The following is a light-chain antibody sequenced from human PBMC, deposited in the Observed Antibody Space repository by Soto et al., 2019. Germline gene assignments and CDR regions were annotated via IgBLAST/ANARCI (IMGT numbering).Light chain of an antibody. CDR1: QSVSSNF. J-gene: IGKJ4*01. Sequence: EIVLTQSPGTLSLSPGERATLSCRASQSVSSNFLAWYQQKPGQAPRLLIYGASSRATGIPDRFSGSGSGTXXTXTXSRLEPEDFAVYYCQQYDSSPLTFGGGTKVEIK. CDR3: QQYDSSPLT. V-gene: IGKV3-20*01. CDR2: GAS.